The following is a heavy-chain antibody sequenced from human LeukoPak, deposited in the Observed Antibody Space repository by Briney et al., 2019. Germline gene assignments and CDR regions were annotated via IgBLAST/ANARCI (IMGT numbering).Heavy chain of an antibody. CDR1: GYTFTSYY. CDR3: ARVITIFGVVGAFDI. V-gene: IGHV1-46*01. D-gene: IGHD3-3*01. Sequence: GASVKVSCKASGYTFTSYYMHWVRQAPGQGLEWMGIINPSGGSTSYAQKFQGRVTMTRDTSTSTVYMELSSLRSEDTAVYYCARVITIFGVVGAFDIWGQGTMVTVSS. CDR2: INPSGGST. J-gene: IGHJ3*02.